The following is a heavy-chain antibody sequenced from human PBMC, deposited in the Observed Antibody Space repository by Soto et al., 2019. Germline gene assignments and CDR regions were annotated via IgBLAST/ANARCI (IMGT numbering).Heavy chain of an antibody. CDR2: IWYDGSNK. D-gene: IGHD3-10*01. Sequence: QVQLVQSGGGVVQPVRSLRLSCAASGFTFSSYGMHWVRQAPGKGLEWVAVIWYDGSNKYYADSVKGRFTISRDNSKNTLYLQMNSLRAEDTAVYYCARDHGTGKAEYFQHWGQGTLVTVSS. CDR1: GFTFSSYG. CDR3: ARDHGTGKAEYFQH. V-gene: IGHV3-33*01. J-gene: IGHJ1*01.